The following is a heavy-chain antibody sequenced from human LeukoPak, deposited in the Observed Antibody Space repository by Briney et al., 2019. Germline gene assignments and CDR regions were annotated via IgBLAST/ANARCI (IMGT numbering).Heavy chain of an antibody. D-gene: IGHD3-10*01. CDR2: INWNGGST. V-gene: IGHV3-20*04. CDR1: GFTFDDYG. Sequence: GGSLRLSCAASGFTFDDYGMSWVRQAPGKGLEWVSGINWNGGSTGYADSVKGRFTISRDNAKNSLYLQMNSLRAEDTALYCCAREMARGYYGSGSYYNVPDYWGQGTLVTVSS. J-gene: IGHJ4*02. CDR3: AREMARGYYGSGSYYNVPDY.